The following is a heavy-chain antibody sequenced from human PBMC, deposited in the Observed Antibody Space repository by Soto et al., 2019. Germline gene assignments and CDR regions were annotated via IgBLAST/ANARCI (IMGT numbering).Heavy chain of an antibody. CDR3: ARNSGITMVRAVIISPMYYFDY. Sequence: QVQLVQSGAEVKKPGSSVKVSCKASGGTFSSYAISWVRQAPGQGLEWMGGIIPIFGTANYAQKFQGRVTITADESSSTAYMELSSLRSEDTAVCYCARNSGITMVRAVIISPMYYFDYWGQGTLVTVSS. D-gene: IGHD3-10*01. V-gene: IGHV1-69*01. CDR1: GGTFSSYA. CDR2: IIPIFGTA. J-gene: IGHJ4*02.